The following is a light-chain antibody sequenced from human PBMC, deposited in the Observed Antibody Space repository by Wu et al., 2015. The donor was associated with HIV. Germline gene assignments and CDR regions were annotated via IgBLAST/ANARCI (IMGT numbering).Light chain of an antibody. CDR1: HNITKY. J-gene: IGKJ4*01. CDR2: DVF. V-gene: IGKV3-11*01. Sequence: EIVLTQSPGTLSMSSGERATLSCRASHNITKYLAWYQQRLGQPPRLLIYDVFNRATGIPVRFSGSGSATDFHLTISSLQPEDIATYYCQQFDDGLTFGGGTKVEI. CDR3: QQFDDGLT.